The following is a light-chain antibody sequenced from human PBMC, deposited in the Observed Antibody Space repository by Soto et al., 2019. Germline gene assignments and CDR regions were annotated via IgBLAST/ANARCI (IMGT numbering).Light chain of an antibody. V-gene: IGKV1-39*01. CDR2: TTS. J-gene: IGKJ1*01. Sequence: DIQMTQSPSSLSASVGDRVTLSCRASQGVGSYLNWYQQKPGKAPKQLISTTSNLESGVPSRFSGSGSGTDFTLTISSLHPEDFATYYCQQNYNTPPGFGQGTRVEV. CDR3: QQNYNTPPG. CDR1: QGVGSY.